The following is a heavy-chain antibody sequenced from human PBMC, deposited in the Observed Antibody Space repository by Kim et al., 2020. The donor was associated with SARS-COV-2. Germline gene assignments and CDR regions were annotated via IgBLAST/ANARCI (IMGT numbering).Heavy chain of an antibody. CDR1: GFTFSNAW. D-gene: IGHD2-15*01. Sequence: GGSLRLSCAASGFTFSNAWMSWVRQAPGKGLEWVGRIKSKTDGGTIDYAAPVKGRFTISRDDSKNTLYLQMNSLKTEDTAVYYCTTEYCSGGSCFPGDYYNYGMDVWGQGTTVTVSS. J-gene: IGHJ6*02. CDR3: TTEYCSGGSCFPGDYYNYGMDV. CDR2: IKSKTDGGTI. V-gene: IGHV3-15*01.